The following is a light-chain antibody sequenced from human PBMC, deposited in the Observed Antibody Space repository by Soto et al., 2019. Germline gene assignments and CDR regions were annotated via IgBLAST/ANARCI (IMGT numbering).Light chain of an antibody. CDR1: SSDVGAYNY. CDR3: CSYAGSTNLGV. CDR2: EVS. V-gene: IGLV2-8*01. Sequence: QSVLTQHPSASGSPGQSVTISCTGTSSDVGAYNYVSWYQQHPGKAPKVLIFEVSKRPSGVPDRFTGSKSGNTASLTVYGLQAEDEADYYCCSYAGSTNLGVFGGGTKLTVL. J-gene: IGLJ3*02.